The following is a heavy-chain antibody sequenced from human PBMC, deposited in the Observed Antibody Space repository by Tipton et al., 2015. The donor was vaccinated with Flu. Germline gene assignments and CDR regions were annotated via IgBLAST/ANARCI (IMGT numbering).Heavy chain of an antibody. CDR3: ARGDYDFWSGYPDAFDI. D-gene: IGHD3-3*01. CDR2: IYYSGST. J-gene: IGHJ3*02. Sequence: LRLSCTVSGGPISSYYWSWIRQPPGKGLEWIGYIYYSGSTNYNPSLKSRVTISVDTSKNQFSLKLSSVTAADTAVYYCARGDYDFWSGYPDAFDIWGQGTMVTVSS. CDR1: GGPISSYY. V-gene: IGHV4-59*01.